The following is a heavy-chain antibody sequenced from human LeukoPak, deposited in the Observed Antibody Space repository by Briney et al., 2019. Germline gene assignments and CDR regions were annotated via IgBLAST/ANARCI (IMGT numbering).Heavy chain of an antibody. J-gene: IGHJ4*02. Sequence: PGGSLRLSCTASGFTFGDYAMSWFRQAPGKGLEWVGFIRSKAYGGTTEYAASVKGRFTISRDDSKSIAYLQMNSLKTEDTAVYYCTRELASKPINYYGSGSYYVDFDYWGQGTLVTVSS. V-gene: IGHV3-49*03. D-gene: IGHD3-10*01. CDR1: GFTFGDYA. CDR2: IRSKAYGGTT. CDR3: TRELASKPINYYGSGSYYVDFDY.